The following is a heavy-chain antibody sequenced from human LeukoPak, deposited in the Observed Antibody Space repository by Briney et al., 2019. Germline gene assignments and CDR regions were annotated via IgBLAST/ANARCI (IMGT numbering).Heavy chain of an antibody. D-gene: IGHD3-10*01. CDR2: ISYDGSHQ. Sequence: GGSLRLSCAASGFTFSNYAIHWVRRPPGKGLEWVAVISYDGSHQYSADSVKGRFTISRDNSKNTLYLQMNSLRAEDTAVYYCARSYYGSGTYSPGDYWGQGTLVTVSS. V-gene: IGHV3-30-3*01. CDR1: GFTFSNYA. CDR3: ARSYYGSGTYSPGDY. J-gene: IGHJ4*02.